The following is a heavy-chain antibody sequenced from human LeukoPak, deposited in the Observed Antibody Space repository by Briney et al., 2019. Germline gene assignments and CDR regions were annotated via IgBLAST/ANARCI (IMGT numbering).Heavy chain of an antibody. CDR2: IGPSGTTI. V-gene: IGHV3-11*01. CDR3: ARDARGAFDI. CDR1: GFTSTDYY. J-gene: IGHJ3*02. D-gene: IGHD3-10*01. Sequence: TGGSLRLSCTASGFTSTDYYVSWIRQAPGKGLEWLSYIGPSGTTIIYAGSVKGRFTISRDNAKNSLYLQMSSLRAEDTAMYHCARDARGAFDIWGQGTMVSVSS.